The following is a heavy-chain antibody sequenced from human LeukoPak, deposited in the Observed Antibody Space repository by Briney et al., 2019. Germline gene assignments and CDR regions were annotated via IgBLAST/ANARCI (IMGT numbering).Heavy chain of an antibody. V-gene: IGHV1-2*02. D-gene: IGHD2-15*01. CDR2: ISPKSGGT. CDR1: GYSFTDYY. CDR3: ARGVAANGRRLDP. J-gene: IGHJ5*02. Sequence: ASVKVSCKTSGYSFTDYYIHWVRQAPGQGFEWLGWISPKSGGTNYAQKFQDSVSLTRDTSIDTAYMELTSLRLDDTAIYYCARGVAANGRRLDPWGQGSLIIVSS.